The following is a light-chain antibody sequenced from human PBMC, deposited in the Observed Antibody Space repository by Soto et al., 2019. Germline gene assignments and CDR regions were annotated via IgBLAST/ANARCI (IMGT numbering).Light chain of an antibody. CDR3: QQYNSHSRYT. CDR2: TAS. J-gene: IGKJ2*01. Sequence: DIQMTQSPSTLSASVGDRVTITCRASQSISTWLAWYQQKPGEAPKLLIYTASSLESGVPSRFSGSGSGTEFTLTISSLQPDDFATYYCQQYNSHSRYTFGQGTKLEIK. CDR1: QSISTW. V-gene: IGKV1-5*03.